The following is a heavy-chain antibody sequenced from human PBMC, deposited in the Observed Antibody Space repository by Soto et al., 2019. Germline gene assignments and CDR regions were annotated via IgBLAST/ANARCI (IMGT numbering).Heavy chain of an antibody. CDR2: IWYDGSNK. J-gene: IGHJ3*02. D-gene: IGHD3-10*01. CDR1: GFTFSSYG. V-gene: IGHV3-33*01. CDR3: ARDPELPYRSGYAFDI. Sequence: QVQLVESGGGVVQPGRSLRLSCAASGFTFSSYGMHWVRQAPGKGLEWVAVIWYDGSNKYYADSVKGRFTISRDNSKNTLYLQMNSLRAEDTAVYYCARDPELPYRSGYAFDIWGQGTMVTVSS.